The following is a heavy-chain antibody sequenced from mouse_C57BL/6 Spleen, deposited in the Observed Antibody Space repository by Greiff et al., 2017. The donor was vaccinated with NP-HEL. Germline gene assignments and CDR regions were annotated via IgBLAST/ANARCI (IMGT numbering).Heavy chain of an antibody. CDR1: GFSLTSYG. D-gene: IGHD1-1*01. V-gene: IGHV2-2*01. CDR3: ASITTVGYFDV. Sequence: QVQLKESGPGLVQPSQSLSITCTVSGFSLTSYGVHWVRQSPGKGLEWLGVIWSGGSTDYNAAFISRLSISKDNSKSQVFFKMNSLQADDTAIYYCASITTVGYFDVWGTGTTVTVSS. CDR2: IWSGGST. J-gene: IGHJ1*03.